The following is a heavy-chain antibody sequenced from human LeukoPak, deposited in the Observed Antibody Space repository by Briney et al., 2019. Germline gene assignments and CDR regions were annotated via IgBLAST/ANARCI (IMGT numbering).Heavy chain of an antibody. J-gene: IGHJ4*02. CDR1: GFTFSSYA. CDR2: ISGSGGST. D-gene: IGHD3-3*01. V-gene: IGHV3-23*01. Sequence: QPGGSLRLSCAASGFTFSSYAMSWVRQAPGKGLEWVSAISGSGGSTYYADSVKGRFTISRDNSKNTLYLQMNSLRAEDTAVYYCAKLSGDFWSGYPRNFDYWGQGTLVTVSS. CDR3: AKLSGDFWSGYPRNFDY.